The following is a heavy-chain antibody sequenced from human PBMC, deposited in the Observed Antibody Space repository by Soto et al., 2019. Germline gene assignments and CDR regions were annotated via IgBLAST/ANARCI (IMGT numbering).Heavy chain of an antibody. D-gene: IGHD3-10*01. J-gene: IGHJ6*02. CDR3: VRPLPSGRNYGMDV. V-gene: IGHV3-53*01. Sequence: PGGSLRLSCTASGLSVRNNYMSWVRQAPGMGLEWDSVIYNDGTTYYADSVKGRFTISRDTSKNTLSLQMDSLRAEDTAVYYCVRPLPSGRNYGMDVWGQGTTVTVSS. CDR2: IYNDGTT. CDR1: GLSVRNNY.